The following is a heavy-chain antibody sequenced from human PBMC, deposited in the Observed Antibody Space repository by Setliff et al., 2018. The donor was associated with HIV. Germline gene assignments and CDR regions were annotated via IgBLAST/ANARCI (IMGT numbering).Heavy chain of an antibody. D-gene: IGHD4-17*01. CDR3: ARGVVAYDYGDLISLHYFDY. CDR2: IYYSGST. CDR1: GGSISSSSYY. Sequence: SETLSLTCTVSGGSISSSSYYWGWIRQPPGKGLEWIGSIYYSGSTYYNPSLKSRVTISVDTSKNQFSLKLSSVTAADTAVYYCARGVVAYDYGDLISLHYFDYWGQGTLVTVSS. V-gene: IGHV4-39*07. J-gene: IGHJ4*02.